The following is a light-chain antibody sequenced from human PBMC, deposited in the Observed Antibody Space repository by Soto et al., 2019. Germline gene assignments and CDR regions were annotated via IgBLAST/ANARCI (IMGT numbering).Light chain of an antibody. CDR1: QIVSSSY. J-gene: IGKJ5*01. Sequence: MVWTQSPVTLSLSQGERATLSCRASQIVSSSYLAWYQQKPGQAPRLLIYGASSRATGIPDRFSGSGSGTDFTLTISRLEPEDFAVYYCQQYGSSPLTFGQRTRL. CDR2: GAS. CDR3: QQYGSSPLT. V-gene: IGKV3-20*01.